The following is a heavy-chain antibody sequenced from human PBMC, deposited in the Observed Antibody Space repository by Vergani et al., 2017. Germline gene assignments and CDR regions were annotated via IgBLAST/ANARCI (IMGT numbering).Heavy chain of an antibody. Sequence: QVQLQQWGAGLLKPSETLSLTCAVYGGSFSGYYWSWIRQPPGKGLEWIGYIYYSGSTNYNPSLKSRVTISVDTSKNQFSLKLSSVTAADTAVYYCAGYYDYVWGSYRWAPWGQGTLVTVSS. CDR2: IYYSGST. J-gene: IGHJ5*02. CDR3: AGYYDYVWGSYRWAP. CDR1: GGSFSGYY. V-gene: IGHV4-34*11. D-gene: IGHD3-16*02.